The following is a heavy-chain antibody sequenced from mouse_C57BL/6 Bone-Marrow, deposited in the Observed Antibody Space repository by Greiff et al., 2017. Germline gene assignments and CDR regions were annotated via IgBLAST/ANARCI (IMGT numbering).Heavy chain of an antibody. CDR1: GFTFSDYG. CDR3: ARSVVDYYAMDY. V-gene: IGHV5-17*01. CDR2: ISSGSSTI. D-gene: IGHD1-1*01. J-gene: IGHJ4*01. Sequence: VMLVESGGGLVKPGGSLKLSCAAPGFTFSDYGMHWVRQAPEKGLEWVAYISSGSSTIHYADTVKGRFTISRDNAKTTLYLQMPSLRSEDTAMYYCARSVVDYYAMDYWGQGTSVTVSS.